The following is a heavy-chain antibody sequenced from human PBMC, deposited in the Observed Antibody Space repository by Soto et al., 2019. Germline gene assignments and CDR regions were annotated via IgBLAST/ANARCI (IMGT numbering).Heavy chain of an antibody. CDR2: MNPNSGHT. J-gene: IGHJ6*02. D-gene: IGHD4-17*01. CDR3: ARTDGELDV. CDR1: GYTFSSYD. V-gene: IGHV1-8*01. Sequence: QVQLVQSGAEVKKPGASVKVSCMASGYTFSSYDINWVRQATGQWLEWMGWMNPNSGHTGSAQKFQGRVTMTRDTSISTAYMELSSLRSEDTAIYYCARTDGELDVWGQGTTVTVSS.